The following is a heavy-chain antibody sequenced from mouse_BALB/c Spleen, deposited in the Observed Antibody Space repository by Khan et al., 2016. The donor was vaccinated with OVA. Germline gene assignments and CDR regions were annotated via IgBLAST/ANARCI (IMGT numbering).Heavy chain of an antibody. CDR2: VDPFSGGT. CDR1: GYSFTSYY. J-gene: IGHJ3*01. CDR3: TRHGYVAWFTY. D-gene: IGHD2-2*01. V-gene: IGHV1S135*01. Sequence: LQQSGPGLMKPGASVKISCKASGYSFTSYYLHWVMQSHGESLEWIGYVDPFSGGTTYNPKFRGKATLTVDKSSSTAYMHLSNMTSEDSAVYYCTRHGYVAWFTYWGQGTLVTVSA.